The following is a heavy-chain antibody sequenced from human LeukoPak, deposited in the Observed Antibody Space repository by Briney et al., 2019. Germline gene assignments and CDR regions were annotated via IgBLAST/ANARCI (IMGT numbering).Heavy chain of an antibody. CDR1: GGSISSSSYY. Sequence: SETLSLTCTVSGGSISSSSYYWGWIRQPPGKGLEWIGSIYYSGSTYYNPPLKSRVTISVDTSKNQFSLKLSSVTAADTAVYYCARRRVYQLLSWFDPWGQGTLVTVSS. D-gene: IGHD2-2*01. CDR3: ARRRVYQLLSWFDP. J-gene: IGHJ5*02. V-gene: IGHV4-39*01. CDR2: IYYSGST.